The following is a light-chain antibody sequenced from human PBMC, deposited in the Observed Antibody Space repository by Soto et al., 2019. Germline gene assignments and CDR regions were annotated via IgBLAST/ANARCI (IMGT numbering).Light chain of an antibody. Sequence: EIVLTQSPGTLSLSPGERATLSCSASQSVTSTYLAWYQQKRGQAPRLLIYGVSSRATGIPDRFSGSGSGTDFTLTISRLEPEDFALYYCQQFDSSLLTFGGGTKVEIK. CDR3: QQFDSSLLT. CDR1: QSVTSTY. CDR2: GVS. V-gene: IGKV3-20*01. J-gene: IGKJ4*01.